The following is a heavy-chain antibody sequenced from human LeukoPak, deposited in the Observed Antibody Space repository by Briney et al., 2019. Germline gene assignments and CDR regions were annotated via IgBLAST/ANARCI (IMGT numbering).Heavy chain of an antibody. Sequence: GGSLRLSCAASGFTFSSFAMTWVRQAPGKGLEWVSSISGSGGSTYYAGSVQGRFTISRDNSKNTLYLQMNNLRAEDTAVYYCANRGYVTYYFDCWGQGTLVTVSS. D-gene: IGHD5-18*01. J-gene: IGHJ4*02. V-gene: IGHV3-23*01. CDR2: ISGSGGST. CDR1: GFTFSSFA. CDR3: ANRGYVTYYFDC.